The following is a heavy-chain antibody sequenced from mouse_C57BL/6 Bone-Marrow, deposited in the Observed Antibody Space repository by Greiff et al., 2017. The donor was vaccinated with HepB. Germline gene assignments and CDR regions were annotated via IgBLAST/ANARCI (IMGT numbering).Heavy chain of an antibody. Sequence: VQLQQSGAELVRPGTSVKVSCKASGYAFTNYLIEWVKQRPGQGLEWIGVINPGSGGTNYNEKFKGKATLTADKSSSSAYMRLSSLTSEDSAVYFCARYYVSHYYAMDYWGQGTSVTVSS. CDR3: ARYYVSHYYAMDY. V-gene: IGHV1-54*01. J-gene: IGHJ4*01. CDR2: INPGSGGT. CDR1: GYAFTNYL. D-gene: IGHD1-1*01.